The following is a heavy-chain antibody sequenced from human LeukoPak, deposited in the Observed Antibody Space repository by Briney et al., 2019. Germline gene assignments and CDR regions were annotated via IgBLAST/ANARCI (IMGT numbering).Heavy chain of an antibody. CDR1: GGSISSYY. J-gene: IGHJ6*03. Sequence: TSETLSLTCTVSGGSISSYYWSWIRQPPGKGLEWIGYIYYSGSTNYNPSLKSRVTISVDTSKNQFSLKLSSVTAADTAVYYCARTTEGYCRGRSCYSYYYYMDVWGKGTTVTVSS. D-gene: IGHD2-15*01. CDR3: ARTTEGYCRGRSCYSYYYYMDV. CDR2: IYYSGST. V-gene: IGHV4-59*01.